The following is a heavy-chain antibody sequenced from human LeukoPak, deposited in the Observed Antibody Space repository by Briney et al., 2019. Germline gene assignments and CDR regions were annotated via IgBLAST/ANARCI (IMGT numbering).Heavy chain of an antibody. Sequence: SETLSLTCAVYGGSFSGYYWSWIRQPPGKGLEWIGEINHSGSTNYNPSLKSRVTISVDTSKNQFSLKLSSVTAADTAVYYCARGTTVPYFDYWGQGTLVTVSP. V-gene: IGHV4-34*01. CDR3: ARGTTVPYFDY. CDR2: INHSGST. D-gene: IGHD4-17*01. CDR1: GGSFSGYY. J-gene: IGHJ4*02.